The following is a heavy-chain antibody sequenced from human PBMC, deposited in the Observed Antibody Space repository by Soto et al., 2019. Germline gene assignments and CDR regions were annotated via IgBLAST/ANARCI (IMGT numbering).Heavy chain of an antibody. Sequence: PSETLSLTCTVSGGSVSSASYYWSWIRQPPGKGLEWIGYIYYSGSTNYNPSLESRVTMSVDTSKNQFSLKLISVTAADTAVYYCARDRYSSGWYVLDYWGQGTRVTVSS. V-gene: IGHV4-61*01. J-gene: IGHJ4*02. CDR3: ARDRYSSGWYVLDY. CDR2: IYYSGST. D-gene: IGHD6-19*01. CDR1: GGSVSSASYY.